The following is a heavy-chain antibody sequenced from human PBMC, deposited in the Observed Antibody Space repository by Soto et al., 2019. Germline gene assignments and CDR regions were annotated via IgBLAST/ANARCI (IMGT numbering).Heavy chain of an antibody. J-gene: IGHJ6*02. CDR2: ISAYSGNS. Sequence: QVHLVQSGGEVKKPGASVKVSCKASGYSFTSNGISWVRQAPGQGLEWMGWISAYSGNSNYAQSRQGRVXXNXDXXTSTAYMELRSLRSDDTAVYYCARDNGSGSYRMDVWGQGTTVTVSS. CDR1: GYSFTSNG. V-gene: IGHV1-18*01. D-gene: IGHD3-10*01. CDR3: ARDNGSGSYRMDV.